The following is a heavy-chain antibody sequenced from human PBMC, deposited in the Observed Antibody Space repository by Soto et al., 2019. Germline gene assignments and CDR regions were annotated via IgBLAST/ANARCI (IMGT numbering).Heavy chain of an antibody. CDR3: AREATIFGVAIYSTDV. D-gene: IGHD3-3*01. V-gene: IGHV1-69*13. Sequence: SVNVSCKASGGTFSSYAISWVRQAPGQGLEWMGGIIPIFGTENYAQKFQGRVTITADESTSTAYMELSSLRSEDTAVYYCAREATIFGVAIYSTDVWGNGNTVTVSA. CDR1: GGTFSSYA. CDR2: IIPIFGTE. J-gene: IGHJ6*04.